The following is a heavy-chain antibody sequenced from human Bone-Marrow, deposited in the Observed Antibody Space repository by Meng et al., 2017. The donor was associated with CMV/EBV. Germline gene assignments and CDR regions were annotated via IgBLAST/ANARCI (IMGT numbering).Heavy chain of an antibody. CDR3: AGNKQKDVPGFDP. D-gene: IGHD2-15*01. J-gene: IGHJ5*02. V-gene: IGHV1-18*04. CDR2: ISAYNGNT. CDR1: GYTFTSYY. Sequence: ASVKVSCKASGYTFTSYYMHWVRQAPGQGLEWMGWISAYNGNTNYAQKLQGRVTMTTDTSTSTAYMELRSLRSDDTAVYYCAGNKQKDVPGFDPWGQGTLVTVSS.